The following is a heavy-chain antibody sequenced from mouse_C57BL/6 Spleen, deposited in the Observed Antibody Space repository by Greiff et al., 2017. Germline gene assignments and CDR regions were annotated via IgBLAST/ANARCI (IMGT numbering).Heavy chain of an antibody. D-gene: IGHD3-3*01. J-gene: IGHJ2*01. CDR3: ARGILGYFDY. CDR1: GYSFTGYY. Sequence: EVQLKESGPELVKPGASVKISCKASGYSFTGYYMNWVKQSPEKSLEWIGEINPSTGGTTYNQKFKAKATLTVDKSSSTAYMQLKSLTSEDSAVYYCARGILGYFDYWGQGTTLTVSS. CDR2: INPSTGGT. V-gene: IGHV1-42*01.